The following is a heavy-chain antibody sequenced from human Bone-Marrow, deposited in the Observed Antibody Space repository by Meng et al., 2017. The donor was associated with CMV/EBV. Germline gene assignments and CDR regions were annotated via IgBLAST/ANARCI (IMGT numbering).Heavy chain of an antibody. D-gene: IGHD7-27*01. V-gene: IGHV3-15*01. Sequence: GESLKISCAASGFTFSNAWMSWVRQAPGKGLEWVGRIKSKTDGGTTDYAAPVKGRFTISRDDSKNTLYLQMNSLKTEDTAVYYCARGCLGHYYYGMDVWGQGTTVTVSS. CDR1: GFTFSNAW. CDR3: ARGCLGHYYYGMDV. J-gene: IGHJ6*02. CDR2: IKSKTDGGTT.